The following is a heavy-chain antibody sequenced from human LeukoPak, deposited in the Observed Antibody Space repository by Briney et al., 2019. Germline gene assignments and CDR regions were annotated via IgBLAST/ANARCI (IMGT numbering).Heavy chain of an antibody. V-gene: IGHV4-4*07. CDR2: IYTSGST. CDR1: GGSLSSYY. D-gene: IGHD2-2*01. J-gene: IGHJ2*01. CDR3: ARGSSDIVVVPAASTGALGWYFDL. Sequence: PSETLSLTCTVSGGSLSSYYWSWIRQPAGKGLEWIGRIYTSGSTNYNPSLKSRVTMSVDTSKNQFSLKLSSVTAADTAVYYCARGSSDIVVVPAASTGALGWYFDLWGRGTLVTVSS.